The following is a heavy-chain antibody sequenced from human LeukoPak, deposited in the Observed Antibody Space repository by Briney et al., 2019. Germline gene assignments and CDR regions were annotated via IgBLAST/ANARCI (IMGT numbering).Heavy chain of an antibody. CDR3: ARPYNWNDYYGMDV. J-gene: IGHJ6*02. CDR2: ISYDGSNK. Sequence: GGSLRLSCAASGFTFSSYGMHWVRQAPGKGLEWVAVISYDGSNKYYADSVKGRFTISRDNSKNTLYLQMNSLRAEDTAVYYCARPYNWNDYYGMDVWGQGTTVTVSS. D-gene: IGHD1-1*01. CDR1: GFTFSSYG. V-gene: IGHV3-30*19.